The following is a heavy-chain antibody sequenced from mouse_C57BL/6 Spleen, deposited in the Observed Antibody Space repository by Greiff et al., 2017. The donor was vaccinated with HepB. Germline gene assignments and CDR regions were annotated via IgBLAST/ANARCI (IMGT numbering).Heavy chain of an antibody. CDR2: IRNKANGYTT. D-gene: IGHD3-2*02. V-gene: IGHV7-3*01. CDR1: GFTFTDYY. J-gene: IGHJ4*01. CDR3: AREGDSSGYDAMDY. Sequence: EVMLVESGGGLVQPGGSLSLSCAASGFTFTDYYMSWVRQPPGKALEWLGFIRNKANGYTTEYSASVKGRFTISRDNSQSILYLQMNALRAEDSATYYCAREGDSSGYDAMDYWGQGTSVTFSS.